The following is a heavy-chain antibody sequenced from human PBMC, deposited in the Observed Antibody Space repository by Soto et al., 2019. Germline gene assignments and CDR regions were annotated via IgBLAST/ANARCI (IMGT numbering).Heavy chain of an antibody. Sequence: QVQLVQSGSELKKPGASVKVSCKASGYTFTTHNINWVRQATGQGLEWMGWMNPNSGTTGYAQKFQDRITVTRDTSKTTAYMELTSLTFDDTAVYFCVRYGVAAAYWGQGTQVTVSS. V-gene: IGHV1-8*02. CDR2: MNPNSGTT. J-gene: IGHJ4*01. CDR1: GYTFTTHN. D-gene: IGHD2-8*01. CDR3: VRYGVAAAY.